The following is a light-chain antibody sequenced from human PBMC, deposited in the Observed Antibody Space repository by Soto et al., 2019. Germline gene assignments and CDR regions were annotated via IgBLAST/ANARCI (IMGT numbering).Light chain of an antibody. CDR2: DVS. V-gene: IGLV2-8*01. CDR1: SSDVGGYNY. Sequence: QSALTQPHSASGSPGQTVAISCTGTSSDVGGYNYVSWYQQHPGKAPKLMIYDVSERPSGVPDRFSGSKSGNTASLTVSGLQAEHEADYYCSSYAGSNRVIFGGGTKLTVL. CDR3: SSYAGSNRVI. J-gene: IGLJ2*01.